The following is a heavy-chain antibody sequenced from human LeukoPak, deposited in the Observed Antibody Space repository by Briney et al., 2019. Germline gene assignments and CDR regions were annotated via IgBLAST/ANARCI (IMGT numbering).Heavy chain of an antibody. D-gene: IGHD2-8*01. Sequence: SETLSLTCTVSVGSIRSYYWSWIRQPRGKGLEWIGYIYYSGSNNYNPYLKSRVTISVDTSKNQFPLQLSSVTAADTAVYYCPRVYPNPVQIYGMDVWGKETTVTVSS. CDR1: VGSIRSYY. CDR2: IYYSGSN. J-gene: IGHJ6*04. CDR3: PRVYPNPVQIYGMDV. V-gene: IGHV4-59*13.